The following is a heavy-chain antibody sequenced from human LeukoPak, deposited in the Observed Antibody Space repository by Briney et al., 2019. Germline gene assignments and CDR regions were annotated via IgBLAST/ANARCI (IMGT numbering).Heavy chain of an antibody. CDR1: GFTFRSYG. D-gene: IGHD3-10*01. V-gene: IGHV3-30*18. CDR3: ANLWFGELSSAGPYYDYGMDV. CDR2: ISYDGSNK. J-gene: IGHJ6*04. Sequence: PRGSLRLSCAPSGFTFRSYGMHRGREAPGKGLEWVAVISYDGSNKYYADSVKGRFTISRDNSMNTLYLQMNSLRAEDTAVYYCANLWFGELSSAGPYYDYGMDVWGKGTTVTVSS.